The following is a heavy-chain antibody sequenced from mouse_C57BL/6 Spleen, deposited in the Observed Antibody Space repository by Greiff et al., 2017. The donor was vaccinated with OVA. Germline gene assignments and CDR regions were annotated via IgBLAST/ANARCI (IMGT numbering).Heavy chain of an antibody. J-gene: IGHJ1*03. D-gene: IGHD1-1*01. V-gene: IGHV8-8*01. CDR3: ARISSGYGSSDWYFDV. CDR2: IWWDDDK. CDR1: GFSLSTFGMG. Sequence: QVTLKECGPGILQPSQTLSLTCSFSGFSLSTFGMGVGWIRQPSGKGLEWLAHIWWDDDKYYNPALKSRLTISKDTSKNQVFLKIANVDTADTATYYCARISSGYGSSDWYFDVWGTGTTVTVSS.